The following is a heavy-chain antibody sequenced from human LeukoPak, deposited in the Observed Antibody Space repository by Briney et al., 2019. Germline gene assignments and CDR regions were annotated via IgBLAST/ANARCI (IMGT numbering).Heavy chain of an antibody. CDR2: IRSKANSYAT. D-gene: IGHD3-22*01. CDR3: TTFYYYDSPDAFDI. CDR1: GFTFSGSA. J-gene: IGHJ3*02. Sequence: HSGGSLRLSCAASGFTFSGSAMHWVRQAPGKGLEWVGRIRSKANSYATAYAASVKGRFTISRDDSKNTAYLQMNSLKTEDTAVYYCTTFYYYDSPDAFDIWGQGTMVTVSS. V-gene: IGHV3-73*01.